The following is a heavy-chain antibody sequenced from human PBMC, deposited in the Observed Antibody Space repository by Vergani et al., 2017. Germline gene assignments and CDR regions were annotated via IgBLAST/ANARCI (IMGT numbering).Heavy chain of an antibody. D-gene: IGHD2/OR15-2a*01. CDR2: IRYDGSSE. CDR1: GFTLNTYG. J-gene: IGHJ6*02. Sequence: QVQILQSGGGGVQPGGSLRLSCTLSGFTLNTYGIHWVRQAPGKGLEWVSFIRYDGSSEYYGDSVKGRFTISRDKSQNTVNLQMNSLRTEDTAVYFCANSVIAGNVGVAYFGMDVWGRGTTVTVSS. V-gene: IGHV3-30*02. CDR3: ANSVIAGNVGVAYFGMDV.